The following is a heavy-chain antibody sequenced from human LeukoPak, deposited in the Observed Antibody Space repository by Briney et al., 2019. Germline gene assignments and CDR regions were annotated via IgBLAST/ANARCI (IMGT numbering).Heavy chain of an antibody. V-gene: IGHV3-9*01. CDR2: ISWNSGSI. CDR3: AKAGRDCSSTSCYSTIDY. J-gene: IGHJ4*02. Sequence: PGRSLRLSCAAPGFTFDDYAMHWVRQAPGKGLEWVSGISWNSGSIGYADSVKGRFTISRDNAKNSLYLQMNSLRAEDTALYYCAKAGRDCSSTSCYSTIDYWGQGTLVTVSS. D-gene: IGHD2-2*01. CDR1: GFTFDDYA.